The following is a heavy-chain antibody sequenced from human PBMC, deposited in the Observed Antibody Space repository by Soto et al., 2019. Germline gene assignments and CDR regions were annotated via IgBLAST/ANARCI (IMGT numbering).Heavy chain of an antibody. CDR2: IWYDGSIK. CDR1: GFSLSGKG. V-gene: IGHV3-33*01. CDR3: ARDGRDSVFDV. Sequence: QVQLVESGGGVVQPGGSLRLSCVASGFSLSGKGIHWVRQAPGKGLEWVALIWYDGSIKYYADSVKGRFTVSRDNSKNMVWVQVNSLRAEDTGIYYCARDGRDSVFDVWGQGTMVTVSS. D-gene: IGHD2-21*02. J-gene: IGHJ3*01.